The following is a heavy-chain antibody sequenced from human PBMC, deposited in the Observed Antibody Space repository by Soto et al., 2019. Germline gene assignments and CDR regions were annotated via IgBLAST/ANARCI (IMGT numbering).Heavy chain of an antibody. CDR2: INPNSGGT. D-gene: IGHD4-17*01. CDR1: GYTFTGYY. Sequence: QVQLVQSGAEVKKPGASVKVSCKASGYTFTGYYMHWVRQAPGQGLEWMGWINPNSGGTNYAQKLQGRVTMTTDTSTSTAYMELRSLRSDDTAVYYCARDLMTTPRYFQHWGQGTLVTVSS. V-gene: IGHV1-2*02. J-gene: IGHJ1*01. CDR3: ARDLMTTPRYFQH.